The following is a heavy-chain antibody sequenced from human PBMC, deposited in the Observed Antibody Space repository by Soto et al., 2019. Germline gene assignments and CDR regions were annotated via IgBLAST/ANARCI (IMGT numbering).Heavy chain of an antibody. CDR1: GFTFSSYA. V-gene: IGHV3-30-3*01. CDR3: TRETMTIRLYFDY. Sequence: VGSLRLSCVASGFTFSSYAMHWVRQAPGKGLEWLALISYDGSNEYYADSVKGRFIISRDNSKNTLYLQVNSLRAEDTAMYYCTRETMTIRLYFDYWGQGALVTVSS. J-gene: IGHJ4*02. D-gene: IGHD3-3*01. CDR2: ISYDGSNE.